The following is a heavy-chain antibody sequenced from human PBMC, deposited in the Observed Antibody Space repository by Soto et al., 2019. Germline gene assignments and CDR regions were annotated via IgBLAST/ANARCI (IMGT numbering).Heavy chain of an antibody. CDR3: AKGKAYSYCPSFGY. CDR2: MSGSGGTT. D-gene: IGHD5-18*01. CDR1: GFTFSSYA. Sequence: PGGSLRLSCAASGFTFSSYAMSWVRQAPWKGLEWVSAMSGSGGTTYYADSVKGRFTISRDNSKNTLYLQMNSLRAEDTAVYYFAKGKAYSYCPSFGYCRQGSLVPVS. V-gene: IGHV3-23*01. J-gene: IGHJ4*02.